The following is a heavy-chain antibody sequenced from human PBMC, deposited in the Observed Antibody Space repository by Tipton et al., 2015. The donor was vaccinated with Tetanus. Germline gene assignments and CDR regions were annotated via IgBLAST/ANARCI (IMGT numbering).Heavy chain of an antibody. CDR2: INTNTGNP. Sequence: QLVQSGAEVKKPGSSVKVSCKASGGTFSSYAISWVRQAPGQGLEWMGWINTNTGNPTYAQGFTGRFVFSLDTSVSTAYLQISSLKAEDTAVYYCARDPPPVRGVYYGMDVWGQGTTVTVSS. V-gene: IGHV7-4-1*02. J-gene: IGHJ6*02. D-gene: IGHD3-10*01. CDR1: GGTFSSYA. CDR3: ARDPPPVRGVYYGMDV.